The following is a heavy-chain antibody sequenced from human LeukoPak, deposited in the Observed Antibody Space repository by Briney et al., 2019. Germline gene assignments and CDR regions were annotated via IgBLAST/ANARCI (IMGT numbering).Heavy chain of an antibody. CDR2: IYYSGSI. J-gene: IGHJ5*02. CDR1: GGSISSYY. D-gene: IGHD6-13*01. Sequence: SETLSLTCTVSGGSISSYYWSWIRQPPGKGLEWIGYIYYSGSINYNPSLKSRVTISVDTSKNQFSLKLSSVTAADTAVYYCARSTGYSALFDPWGQGTLVTVSS. CDR3: ARSTGYSALFDP. V-gene: IGHV4-59*08.